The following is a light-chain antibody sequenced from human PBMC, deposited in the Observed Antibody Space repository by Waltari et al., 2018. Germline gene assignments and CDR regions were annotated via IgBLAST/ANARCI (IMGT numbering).Light chain of an antibody. V-gene: IGLV1-40*01. Sequence: QSVLTQPPSVSGAPGQRVTISCTGSGSTIGAGYDVHWYQPLPRAAPKLLIYGSTSRPLGVPDRFFGSTSGTSASLAITGLQAEDEADYYCQSYDTSLRVVFGGGTKLTVL. CDR1: GSTIGAGYD. CDR3: QSYDTSLRVV. J-gene: IGLJ2*01. CDR2: GST.